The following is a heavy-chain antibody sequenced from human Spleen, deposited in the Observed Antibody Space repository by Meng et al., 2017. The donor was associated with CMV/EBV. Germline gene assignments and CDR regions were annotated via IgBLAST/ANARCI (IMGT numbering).Heavy chain of an antibody. J-gene: IGHJ4*02. Sequence: SVKVSCKASGGTFSNYALSWVRQAPGQGLEWMGGIIPMSGTTNFAQKFQVRVTITTDEDTTTAFMEVSSLTSEDTVIYYCATSSSYCGGDCYGSLDYWGQGTLVTVSS. D-gene: IGHD2-21*01. CDR2: IIPMSGTT. CDR1: GGTFSNYA. V-gene: IGHV1-69*05. CDR3: ATSSSYCGGDCYGSLDY.